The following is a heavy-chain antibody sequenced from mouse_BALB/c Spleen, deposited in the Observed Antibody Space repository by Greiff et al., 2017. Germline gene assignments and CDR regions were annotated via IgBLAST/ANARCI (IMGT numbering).Heavy chain of an antibody. D-gene: IGHD2-1*01. Sequence: QVQLKQSGPGLVAPSQSLSITCTVSGFSLTSYGVHWVRQPPGKGLEWLGVIWAGGSTNYNSALMSRLSISKDNSKSQVFLKMNSLQTDDTAMYYCARGPLPAYGNYWYFDVWGAGTTVTVSS. CDR1: GFSLTSYG. J-gene: IGHJ1*01. V-gene: IGHV2-9*02. CDR2: IWAGGST. CDR3: ARGPLPAYGNYWYFDV.